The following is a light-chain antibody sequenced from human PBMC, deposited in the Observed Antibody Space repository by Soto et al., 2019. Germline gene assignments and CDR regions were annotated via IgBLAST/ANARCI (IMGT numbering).Light chain of an antibody. CDR3: QHLNSYTCT. Sequence: DIHMTQSPSTLSASVGDRVTITCRASHSISGWLALYQQNREEAPKFLFYDVSSVESGVPSRFSGSCAGTDFTLISSRVQPDDSATYCQQHLNSYTCTFGQGTKVDIK. V-gene: IGKV1-5*01. CDR2: DVS. J-gene: IGKJ2*02. CDR1: HSISGW.